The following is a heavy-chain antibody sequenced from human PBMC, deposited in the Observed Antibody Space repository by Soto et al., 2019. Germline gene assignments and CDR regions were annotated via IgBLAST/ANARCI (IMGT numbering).Heavy chain of an antibody. Sequence: PSETPALTCTVSGDSIISSDFYWGWVRQPPGQGLEWIASILYLGSSYYNPSLKSRVTMSVDTSKNQFSLRLRSVTAADTALYFCARHSLALRKNNWFDPWGQGIMVTVSS. D-gene: IGHD3-3*02. CDR3: ARHSLALRKNNWFDP. V-gene: IGHV4-39*01. J-gene: IGHJ5*02. CDR1: GDSIISSDFY. CDR2: ILYLGSS.